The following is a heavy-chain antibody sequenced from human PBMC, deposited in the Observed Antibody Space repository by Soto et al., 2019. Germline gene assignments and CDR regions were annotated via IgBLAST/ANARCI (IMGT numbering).Heavy chain of an antibody. V-gene: IGHV4-39*01. J-gene: IGHJ5*02. Sequence: SETLSLTCTVSGGSISSSSYYWGWIRQPPGKGLEWIGSIYYSGSTYYNPSLKSRVTISVDTSKNQFSLKLSSVTAADTAVYYCARCLGDYDFWSGYYEDLYNLFDPWGQGTLVTVSS. CDR3: ARCLGDYDFWSGYYEDLYNLFDP. CDR1: GGSISSSSYY. CDR2: IYYSGST. D-gene: IGHD3-3*01.